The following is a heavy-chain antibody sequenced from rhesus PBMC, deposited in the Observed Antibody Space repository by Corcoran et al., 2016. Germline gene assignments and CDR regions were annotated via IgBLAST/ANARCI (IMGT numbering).Heavy chain of an antibody. CDR2: IYCSGGTT. D-gene: IGHD3-3*01. CDR3: AREPPSITIFGLGTLGVDY. J-gene: IGHJ4*01. CDR1: GGSISDSYY. V-gene: IGHV4-106*01. Sequence: QVQLQESGPGLVKPSETLSLPCAVSGGSISDSYYWSWIRQPPGKGLEWIGYIYCSGGTTYSNPSLNSRVTSSTDQSKNQLSLKLSSVTAADTAVYYCAREPPSITIFGLGTLGVDYWGQGVLVTVSS.